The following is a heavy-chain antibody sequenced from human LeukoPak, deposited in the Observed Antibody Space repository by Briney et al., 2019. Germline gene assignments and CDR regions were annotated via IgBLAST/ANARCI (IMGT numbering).Heavy chain of an antibody. V-gene: IGHV4-39*01. D-gene: IGHD6-13*01. Sequence: SETLSLTCTVSGGSISSSSYYWGWIRQPPGKGLEWIGSIYYSGSTYYNPSLKSRVTISVDTSKNQFSLKLSSVTAADTAVYYCARRRGSRYFGTGYYYYYMDVWGKGTTVTVSS. CDR1: GGSISSSSYY. CDR3: ARRRGSRYFGTGYYYYYMDV. J-gene: IGHJ6*03. CDR2: IYYSGST.